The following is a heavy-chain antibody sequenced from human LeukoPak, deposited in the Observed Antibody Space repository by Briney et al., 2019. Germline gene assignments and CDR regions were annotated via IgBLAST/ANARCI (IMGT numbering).Heavy chain of an antibody. V-gene: IGHV1-69*13. J-gene: IGHJ4*02. CDR3: ARGEASEIDYFDY. CDR1: GGTFSSYA. Sequence: ASVEVSCKASGGTFSSYAISWVRQAPGQGREWMGGIIPIFGTANYAQKFQGRVTITADESTSTAYMELSSLRSEDTAVYYCARGEASEIDYFDYWGQGTLVTVSS. CDR2: IIPIFGTA. D-gene: IGHD5-24*01.